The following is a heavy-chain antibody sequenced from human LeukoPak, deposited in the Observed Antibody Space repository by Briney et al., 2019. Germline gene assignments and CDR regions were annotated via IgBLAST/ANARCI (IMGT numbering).Heavy chain of an antibody. J-gene: IGHJ4*02. D-gene: IGHD4-17*01. CDR3: TRMTTGHDY. V-gene: IGHV4-34*01. CDR2: INHSGYT. CDR1: GVSFNDYY. Sequence: SETLSLTCAVSGVSFNDYYWSWVSQTPGKGMEWIGEINHSGYTNDSPPLKSRVTLSIDTSRKQFSLNVRSVTVADTGIYYCTRMTTGHDYWGQGNLVTVSS.